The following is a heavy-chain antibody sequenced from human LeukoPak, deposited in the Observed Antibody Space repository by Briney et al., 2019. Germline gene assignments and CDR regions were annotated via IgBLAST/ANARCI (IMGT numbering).Heavy chain of an antibody. D-gene: IGHD6-6*01. V-gene: IGHV1-69*04. J-gene: IGHJ5*02. Sequence: EASVKVSCKASGGTFSSYAISWVRQAPGQGLEWMGRIIPILGVANYAQKFQGRVTITADKSTSTAYMELSSLRSEDTAVYYCARDPVEYSSSSGWFDPWGQGTLVTVSS. CDR1: GGTFSSYA. CDR2: IIPILGVA. CDR3: ARDPVEYSSSSGWFDP.